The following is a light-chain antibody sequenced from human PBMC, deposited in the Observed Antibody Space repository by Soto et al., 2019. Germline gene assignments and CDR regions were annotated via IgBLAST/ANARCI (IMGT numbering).Light chain of an antibody. V-gene: IGKV3D-15*01. Sequence: EIVMTQSPATLSVSPGERATLSCRASQSVSSNLAWYQQKPGQAPRLLIYGASTRATGIPARFSGSGSETEFTLTITSLQSEDFAVYYCQHYNNWPAWTFGQGTKVEIK. CDR1: QSVSSN. CDR2: GAS. J-gene: IGKJ1*01. CDR3: QHYNNWPAWT.